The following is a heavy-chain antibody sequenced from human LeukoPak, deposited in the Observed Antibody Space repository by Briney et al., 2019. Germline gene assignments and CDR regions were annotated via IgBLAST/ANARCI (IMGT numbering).Heavy chain of an antibody. CDR2: IYYSGST. V-gene: IGHV4-31*03. J-gene: IGHJ4*02. Sequence: PSQTLSLTCTVSGGSISSGGYYWSWIRQHPGKGLEWIGYIYYSGSTCYNPSLKSRVTISVDTSKNQFSLKLSSVTAADTAVYYCARAGNYGDDFDYWGQGTLVTVSS. D-gene: IGHD4-17*01. CDR3: ARAGNYGDDFDY. CDR1: GGSISSGGYY.